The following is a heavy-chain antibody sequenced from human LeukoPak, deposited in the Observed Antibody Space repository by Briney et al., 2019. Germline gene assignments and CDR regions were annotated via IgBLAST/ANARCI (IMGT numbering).Heavy chain of an antibody. CDR3: ARVRTSHLRYCSSTSCHLDY. CDR2: ISAYNGNT. D-gene: IGHD2-2*01. J-gene: IGHJ4*02. V-gene: IGHV1-18*01. Sequence: GASVTVSFTASGYTFTIYGISWVRQAPGQGLEWMGWISAYNGNTNYAQKLQGRVTMTTDTSTSTAYMELRSLRSDDTAVYYCARVRTSHLRYCSSTSCHLDYWGQGTLVTVSS. CDR1: GYTFTIYG.